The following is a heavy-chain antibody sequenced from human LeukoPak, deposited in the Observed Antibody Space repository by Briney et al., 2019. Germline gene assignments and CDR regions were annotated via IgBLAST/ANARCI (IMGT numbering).Heavy chain of an antibody. D-gene: IGHD2-2*01. CDR2: FDPDDGET. J-gene: IGHJ4*02. V-gene: IGHV1-24*01. CDR3: ATGTIYCSSCSGDY. CDR1: GYSLTELS. Sequence: ASVKVSRKVSGYSLTELSMHWVRQAPGKGLEWMGGFDPDDGETPLFAQKFQGRVSMTEDTSTDTAYMELSSLSSEDTAVYYCATGTIYCSSCSGDYWGQGTLVTVSS.